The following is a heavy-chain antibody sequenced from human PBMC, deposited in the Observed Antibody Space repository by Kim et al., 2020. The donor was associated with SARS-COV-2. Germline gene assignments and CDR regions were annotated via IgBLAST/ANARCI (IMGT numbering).Heavy chain of an antibody. D-gene: IGHD3-10*01. J-gene: IGHJ4*02. V-gene: IGHV3-33*01. CDR3: ARPSSSHFDF. CDR2: IT. Sequence: ITIDADSVKGRFTISRDYSENTVYLQMDSLSAGDTAVYYCARPSSSHFDFWGQGTLVTVSS.